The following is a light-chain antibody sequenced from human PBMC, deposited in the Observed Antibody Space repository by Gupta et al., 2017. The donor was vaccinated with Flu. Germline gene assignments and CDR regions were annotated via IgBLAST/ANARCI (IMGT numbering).Light chain of an antibody. V-gene: IGKV4-1*01. CDR1: QSVLYSSNNKNY. CDR3: QQYYSTPYS. J-gene: IGKJ2*03. CDR2: WAS. Sequence: EIVMTQSPDSLPVSLREGATINCKSSQSVLYSSNNKNYLAWYQQKPGQPPKLLIYWASTRESGVPDRFSGSGSGTDFTLTISSLQAEDVAVYYCQQYYSTPYSFGQGTKLEIK.